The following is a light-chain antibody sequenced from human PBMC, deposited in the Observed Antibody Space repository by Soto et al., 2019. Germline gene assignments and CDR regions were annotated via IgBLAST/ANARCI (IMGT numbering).Light chain of an antibody. Sequence: EIVLTQSPGTLSSSPGERATLSCRASQTLNRNYLAWYQQRLGQAPRLLIYAASSRATDIPDRFSGSGSGTDFTLTISRLEPEDFAVYYCQQYDASKTFGQGTRVE. J-gene: IGKJ1*01. CDR2: AAS. CDR3: QQYDASKT. CDR1: QTLNRNY. V-gene: IGKV3-20*01.